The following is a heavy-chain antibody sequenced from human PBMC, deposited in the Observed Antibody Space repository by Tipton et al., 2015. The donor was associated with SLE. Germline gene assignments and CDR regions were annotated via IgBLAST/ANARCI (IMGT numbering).Heavy chain of an antibody. CDR3: ARIFGSESSWGMDV. CDR2: VNTDGVTT. V-gene: IGHV3-74*03. Sequence: SGVTFSSHWMHWVRQAPGKGLVWVSRVNTDGVTTEYAHSVRGRFTISRDNAKNTVYLQMNSLTVEDTAVYYCARIFGSESSWGMDVWGQGTTVTVSS. D-gene: IGHD3-10*01. J-gene: IGHJ6*02. CDR1: GVTFSSHW.